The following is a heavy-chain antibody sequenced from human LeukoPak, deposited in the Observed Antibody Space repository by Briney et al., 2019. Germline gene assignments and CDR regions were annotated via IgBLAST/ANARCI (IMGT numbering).Heavy chain of an antibody. CDR1: GCTFTSYA. D-gene: IGHD5-24*01. CDR2: INAGNGNT. J-gene: IGHJ4*02. Sequence: GASVKVSCKASGCTFTSYAMHWVRQAPGQRLEWMGWINAGNGNTKYSQKFQGRVTITRDTSASTAYMELSSLRSEDTAVYYCARVPATIPFDYWGQGTLVTVSS. CDR3: ARVPATIPFDY. V-gene: IGHV1-3*01.